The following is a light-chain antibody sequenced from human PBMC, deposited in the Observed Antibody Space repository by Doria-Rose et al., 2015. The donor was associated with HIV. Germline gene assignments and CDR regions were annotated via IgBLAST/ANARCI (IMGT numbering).Light chain of an antibody. CDR2: DGS. J-gene: IGKJ1*01. CDR3: HQYGTSWT. CDR1: QSSSSTY. Sequence: EIVMTRSPGTLSLSPGERATLSCRASQSSSSTYLDWYQHKPVQAPSLLIYDGSTRATGIPDRCSASGSGTDFTLTINRLEPEDFALYYCHQYGTSWTFGQGTKVEI. V-gene: IGKV3-20*01.